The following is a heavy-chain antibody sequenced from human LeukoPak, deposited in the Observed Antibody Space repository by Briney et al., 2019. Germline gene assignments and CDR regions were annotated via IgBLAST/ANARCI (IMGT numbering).Heavy chain of an antibody. J-gene: IGHJ5*02. CDR2: INSSGGST. Sequence: ASVKVSCKASGYSFTNYYMHWVRQAPGQGLEWMGIINSSGGSTTYAQKFQGRVTMTRDMSTGTIYMELSSLRSEDTAVYYCARAAYSSGPSPRNWFDPWGQGTLVTVSS. D-gene: IGHD3-22*01. V-gene: IGHV1-46*01. CDR3: ARAAYSSGPSPRNWFDP. CDR1: GYSFTNYY.